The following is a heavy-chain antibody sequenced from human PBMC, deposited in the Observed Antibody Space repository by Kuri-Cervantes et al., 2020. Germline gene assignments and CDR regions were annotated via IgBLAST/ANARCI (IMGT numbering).Heavy chain of an antibody. CDR2: ISWNSGSI. Sequence: GGSLRLSCAASGFTFSSYEMNWVRQAPGKGLEWVSGISWNSGSIGYADSVKGRFTISRDNAKNSLYLQMNSLRAEDTALYYCAKGSLGWGGAVDYWGQGTLVTVSS. CDR1: GFTFSSYE. J-gene: IGHJ4*02. V-gene: IGHV3-9*01. CDR3: AKGSLGWGGAVDY. D-gene: IGHD3-16*01.